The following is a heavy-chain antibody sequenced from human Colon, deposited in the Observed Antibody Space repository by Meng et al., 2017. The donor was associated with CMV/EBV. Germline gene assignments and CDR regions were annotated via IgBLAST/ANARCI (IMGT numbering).Heavy chain of an antibody. Sequence: QGPLLQLGPSLVEPSRTPPLTSTVSGGSITNRNLWSWVRLPPGKGLEWIGEVYLGGTIHHHPSLQSRVTISLDKAKDHLSLKLASGTAADTAVYYCASLKDYDGRGYYYFESWGQGTLVTVSS. V-gene: IGHV4-4*02. CDR2: VYLGGTI. D-gene: IGHD3-22*01. J-gene: IGHJ4*02. CDR3: ASLKDYDGRGYYYFES. CDR1: GGSITNRNL.